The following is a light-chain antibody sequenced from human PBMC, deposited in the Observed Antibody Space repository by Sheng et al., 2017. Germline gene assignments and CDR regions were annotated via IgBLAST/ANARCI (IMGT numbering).Light chain of an antibody. V-gene: IGKV3-15*01. CDR1: QNVSSN. CDR2: GAS. Sequence: EIVLTQSPVTLSLSPGERATLSCRASQNVSSNLAWYQQKPGQVPRLLIYGASTRATGIPATFSGSRSGTEFTLTIGSLQSENFAVYYCQQYNKWPRTFGQGTKVEIK. J-gene: IGKJ1*01. CDR3: QQYNKWPRT.